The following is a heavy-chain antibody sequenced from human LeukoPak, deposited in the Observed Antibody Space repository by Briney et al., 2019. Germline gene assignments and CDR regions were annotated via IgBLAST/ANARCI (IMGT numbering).Heavy chain of an antibody. J-gene: IGHJ4*02. CDR3: ARAPSGYYPYFDY. V-gene: IGHV3-53*03. Sequence: GGSLRLSCAASGFIVDNNYMTWFRQAPGKGLQYVSIMYRGGSTYYADSVKGRFTISRDHSKNTLYLLMTNLRVEDTAVYYCARAPSGYYPYFDYWGQGTLVTVSS. CDR2: MYRGGST. D-gene: IGHD3-22*01. CDR1: GFIVDNNY.